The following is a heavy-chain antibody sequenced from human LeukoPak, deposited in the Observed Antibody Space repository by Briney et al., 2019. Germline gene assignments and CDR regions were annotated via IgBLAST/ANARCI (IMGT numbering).Heavy chain of an antibody. V-gene: IGHV3-74*01. Sequence: GGSLRLSCAASGFTFDDYGMSWVRQAPGKGLVWVSRINSDGSSTSYADSVKGRFTISRDNAKNTLYLQMNSLRAEDTAVYYCARGDYYDSSGYNYYYYYMDVWGKGTTVTVSS. D-gene: IGHD3-22*01. CDR1: GFTFDDYG. J-gene: IGHJ6*03. CDR2: INSDGSST. CDR3: ARGDYYDSSGYNYYYYYMDV.